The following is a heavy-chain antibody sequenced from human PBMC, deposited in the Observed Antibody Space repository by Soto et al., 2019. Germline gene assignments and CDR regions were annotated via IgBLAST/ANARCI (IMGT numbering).Heavy chain of an antibody. CDR3: AREEWVVVAATRSSNFDY. Sequence: GSLRLSCAASGFTFSSYSMNWVRQAPGKGLEWVSYISSSSSTIYYADSVKGRFTISRDNAKNSLYLQMNSLRDEDTAVYYCAREEWVVVAATRSSNFDYWGQGTLVTVSS. J-gene: IGHJ4*02. D-gene: IGHD2-15*01. V-gene: IGHV3-48*02. CDR2: ISSSSSTI. CDR1: GFTFSSYS.